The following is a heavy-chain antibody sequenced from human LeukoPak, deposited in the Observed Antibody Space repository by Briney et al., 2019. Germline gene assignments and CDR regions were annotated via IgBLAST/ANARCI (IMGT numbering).Heavy chain of an antibody. CDR2: ISYDGSNK. Sequence: PGGSLRLSCAASEFTFSSYAMHWVRQAPGKGLEWVAIISYDGSNKYYADSVKGRFTISRDNSKNTLYLQMSSLRSEDTAVYYRARVPYGGNSHLYYWGQGTLVTVSS. V-gene: IGHV3-30*15. J-gene: IGHJ4*02. CDR3: ARVPYGGNSHLYY. D-gene: IGHD4-23*01. CDR1: EFTFSSYA.